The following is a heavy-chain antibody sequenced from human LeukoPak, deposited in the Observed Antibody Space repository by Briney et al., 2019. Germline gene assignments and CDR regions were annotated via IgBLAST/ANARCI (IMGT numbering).Heavy chain of an antibody. CDR1: GYSISSGYY. D-gene: IGHD3-16*01. Sequence: PSETLSLTRTVSGYSISSGYYWGWIRQPPGKGLEWIGSIYHSGSTYYNPSLKSRVTISVDTSKNQFSLKLSSVTAADTAVYYCARVALGDDVFDIWGQGTMVTVSS. CDR2: IYHSGST. CDR3: ARVALGDDVFDI. V-gene: IGHV4-38-2*02. J-gene: IGHJ3*02.